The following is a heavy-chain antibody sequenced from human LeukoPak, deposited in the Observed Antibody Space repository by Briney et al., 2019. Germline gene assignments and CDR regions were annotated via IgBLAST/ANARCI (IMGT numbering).Heavy chain of an antibody. V-gene: IGHV3-23*01. CDR3: AKRTMSAFDS. CDR2: ISGSGNGT. D-gene: IGHD5-24*01. CDR1: GFTFRTYA. Sequence: GRSLRLSCTASGFTFRTYAMKWARQAPGKCLEWLSCISGSGNGTYYADSVKGRFIISRDNSKNMVYLQMNSLTVEDTATYYCAKRTMSAFDSWGQGTLLIVSS. J-gene: IGHJ4*02.